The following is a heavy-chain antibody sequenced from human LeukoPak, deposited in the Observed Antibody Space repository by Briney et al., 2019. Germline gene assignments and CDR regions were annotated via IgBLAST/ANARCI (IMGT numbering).Heavy chain of an antibody. CDR1: GYTFTGYY. J-gene: IGHJ6*04. V-gene: IGHV1-2*04. D-gene: IGHD3-10*01. CDR2: INPNSGGT. CDR3: AREVDYGSGSYSYGMDV. Sequence: ASVKVSCKASGYTFTGYYMHWVRQAPGQGLEWMGWINPNSGGTNYAQKFQGWVSMIRDTPISTAYMELSRLRSDDTAVYYCAREVDYGSGSYSYGMDVWGKGTTVTVSS.